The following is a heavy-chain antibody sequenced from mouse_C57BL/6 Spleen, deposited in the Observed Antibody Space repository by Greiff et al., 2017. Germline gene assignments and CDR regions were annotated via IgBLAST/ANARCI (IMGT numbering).Heavy chain of an antibody. D-gene: IGHD1-1*01. CDR2: INYDGSST. V-gene: IGHV5-16*01. J-gene: IGHJ2*01. CDR1: GFTFSDYY. Sequence: EVQRVESEGGLVQPGSSMKLSCTASGFTFSDYYMAWVRQVPEKGLEWVANINYDGSSTYYLDSLKSRFIISRDNAKNILYLQMSSLKSEDTATYYCAREGRYYGSSYPDYWGQGTTLTVSS. CDR3: AREGRYYGSSYPDY.